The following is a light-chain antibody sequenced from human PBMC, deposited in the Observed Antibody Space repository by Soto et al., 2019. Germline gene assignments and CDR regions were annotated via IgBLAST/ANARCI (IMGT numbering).Light chain of an antibody. V-gene: IGKV3-20*01. J-gene: IGKJ4*01. CDR1: QSVSSSY. CDR2: GAS. CDR3: QQYGSSPPT. Sequence: EIVLTQSPATLSLSPGERATLSCRASQSVSSSYLAWYQQKPGQAPRLLIYGASSRATGIPDRFSGSGPGTDFTLTISRLEPEDFAVYYCQQYGSSPPTFGRGTKVEIK.